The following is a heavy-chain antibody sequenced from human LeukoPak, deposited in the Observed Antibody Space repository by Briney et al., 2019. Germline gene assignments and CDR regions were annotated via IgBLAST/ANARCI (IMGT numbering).Heavy chain of an antibody. V-gene: IGHV4-59*01. D-gene: IGHD3-10*01. J-gene: IGHJ4*02. CDR2: LIYSGNT. Sequence: SETLSLTCTVSGGSISSYYWSWIRQPPGKGLEWIAYLIYSGNTDYNPSLESRVTISVDTSKNQFSLKLRSVTAADTAVYYCATVAVIRGVTYFDYWGQGTLVTVSS. CDR3: ATVAVIRGVTYFDY. CDR1: GGSISSYY.